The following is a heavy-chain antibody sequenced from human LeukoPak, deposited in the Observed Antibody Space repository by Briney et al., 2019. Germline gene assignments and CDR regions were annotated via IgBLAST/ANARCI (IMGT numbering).Heavy chain of an antibody. CDR2: ISYDGSNK. CDR1: GFTFSNYG. J-gene: IGHJ4*02. Sequence: GRSLRLSCAASGFTFSNYGMHWVRQAPGKGLEWVAVISYDGSNKYYADSVKGRFTISRDNSKNTLYLQMNSLRAEDTAVYYCAKSPRYCSSTSCPLDYWGQGTLVTVSS. CDR3: AKSPRYCSSTSCPLDY. D-gene: IGHD2-2*01. V-gene: IGHV3-30*18.